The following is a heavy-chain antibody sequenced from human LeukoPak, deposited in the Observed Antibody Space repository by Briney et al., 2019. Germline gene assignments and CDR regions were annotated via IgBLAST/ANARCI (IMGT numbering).Heavy chain of an antibody. CDR1: GGSIRGYY. D-gene: IGHD3-10*01. V-gene: IGHV4-59*01. CDR2: IYSSGST. Sequence: PSETLSLTCNVSGGSIRGYYWSWIRQPPGKGLEWIGYIYSSGSTNYNPSLKSRVTMSVDTSKNQFSLKVSSVTAADTAVYYCARVYDSGSQAYFYYMDVWGKGTTVTISS. CDR3: ARVYDSGSQAYFYYMDV. J-gene: IGHJ6*03.